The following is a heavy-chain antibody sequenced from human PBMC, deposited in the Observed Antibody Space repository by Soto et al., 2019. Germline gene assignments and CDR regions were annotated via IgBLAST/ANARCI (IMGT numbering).Heavy chain of an antibody. Sequence: SETLSLTCTVSGGSISSGDYYWSWIRQPPGKGLEWIGYIYYSGSTYYNPSLKSRVTISVDTSKNQFSLKLSSVTAADTAVYYCARGVAHYDFWSGYYREYFQHWGQGTLVTVSS. D-gene: IGHD3-3*01. CDR3: ARGVAHYDFWSGYYREYFQH. V-gene: IGHV4-30-4*01. CDR1: GGSISSGDYY. J-gene: IGHJ1*01. CDR2: IYYSGST.